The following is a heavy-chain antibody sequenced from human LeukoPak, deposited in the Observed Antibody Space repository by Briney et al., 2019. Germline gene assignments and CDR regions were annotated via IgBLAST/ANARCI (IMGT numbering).Heavy chain of an antibody. V-gene: IGHV4-59*12. J-gene: IGHJ4*02. D-gene: IGHD2-21*02. CDR3: ARGKGRIVVVTATLFDY. CDR1: GGSISSYY. Sequence: PSETLSLTCTVSGGSISSYYWSWIRQPPGKGLEWIGYIHYSGSINYNPSLKSRVTMSVDTSKSQFSLKLNSVTAADTAVYYCARGKGRIVVVTATLFDYWGQGTLVTVSS. CDR2: IHYSGSI.